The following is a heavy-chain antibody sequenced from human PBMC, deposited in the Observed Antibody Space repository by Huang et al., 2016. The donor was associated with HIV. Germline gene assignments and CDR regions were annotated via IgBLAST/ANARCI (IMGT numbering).Heavy chain of an antibody. CDR1: GDSISRGGYL. J-gene: IGHJ5*02. D-gene: IGHD2-15*01. CDR2: IYYTGTT. Sequence: QVQLQESGPGPVKPSQTLSLTCTVSGDSISRGGYLWSWIRQSPGKGLEWIGSIYYTGTTSYNPPLGSRVTMSVDTSKNQFSLRLTSVTAEDTAVYYCARDRITQCNGGRCYSDWSDPWGQGTLVIVSS. CDR3: ARDRITQCNGGRCYSDWSDP. V-gene: IGHV4-30-4*08.